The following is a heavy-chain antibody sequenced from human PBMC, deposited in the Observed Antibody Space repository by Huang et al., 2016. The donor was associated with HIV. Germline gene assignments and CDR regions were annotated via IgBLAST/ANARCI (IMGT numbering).Heavy chain of an antibody. Sequence: QVQLVQSGAEMKKPGASVKVSCQASGYNFKNFAISWVRQAPGQGLEWMGWISGYNGYTGYSQRLQGRVTMTTDTSTRGAVMEVRNLRSDDAAVYYCARTIDSGWYGRIDYWGQGTLVTVSS. CDR3: ARTIDSGWYGRIDY. J-gene: IGHJ4*02. CDR2: ISGYNGYT. D-gene: IGHD6-19*01. V-gene: IGHV1-18*04. CDR1: GYNFKNFA.